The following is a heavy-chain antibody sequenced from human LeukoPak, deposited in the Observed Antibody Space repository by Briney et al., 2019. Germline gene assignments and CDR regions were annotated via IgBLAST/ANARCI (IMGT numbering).Heavy chain of an antibody. D-gene: IGHD3-3*01. V-gene: IGHV3-74*01. CDR3: ARAGYYDFWSGSIDY. CDR2: INTDGSST. Sequence: GGSLRLSCAASGFTVSSNYMSWVRQAPGKGLVWVSRINTDGSSTSYADSVKGRFTISRDNAKNTLYLQMNSLRAEDTAVYYCARAGYYDFWSGSIDYWGQGTLVTVSS. CDR1: GFTVSSNY. J-gene: IGHJ4*02.